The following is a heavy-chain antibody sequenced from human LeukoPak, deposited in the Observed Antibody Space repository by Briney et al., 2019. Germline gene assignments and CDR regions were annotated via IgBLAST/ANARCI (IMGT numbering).Heavy chain of an antibody. Sequence: GGSLRLSCAASGFTVSSKYMSWVRQAPGKGLEWLSVIYNSGGTYYADSVKGRFTISRDNSKNTLYLQMNSLRVEDTAVYFCAGGRHWFDPWGQGTLATVSS. CDR1: GFTVSSKY. CDR2: IYNSGGT. V-gene: IGHV3-66*01. J-gene: IGHJ5*02. CDR3: AGGRHWFDP.